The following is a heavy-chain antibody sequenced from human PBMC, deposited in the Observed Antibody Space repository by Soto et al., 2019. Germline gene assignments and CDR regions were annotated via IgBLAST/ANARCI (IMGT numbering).Heavy chain of an antibody. CDR3: ARERYQVISDGMDV. Sequence: ASVKVSCKASGYAFTGYYVHWVREAPGQGLEWMGWINPETGGTSYAQKFQGRVTLSRDTSINTAYLELSRLRFDDAAVYFCARERYQVISDGMDVWGQGTTVTVSS. D-gene: IGHD2-2*01. CDR2: INPETGGT. V-gene: IGHV1-2*02. J-gene: IGHJ6*02. CDR1: GYAFTGYY.